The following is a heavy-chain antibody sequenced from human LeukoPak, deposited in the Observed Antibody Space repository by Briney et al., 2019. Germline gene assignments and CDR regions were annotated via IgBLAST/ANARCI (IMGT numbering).Heavy chain of an antibody. CDR2: IYSDDNT. J-gene: IGHJ4*02. CDR1: GFTVSSNY. V-gene: IGHV3-53*01. CDR3: ARDGGLTGGYFDY. D-gene: IGHD7-27*01. Sequence: GGSLRLSCAASGFTVSSNYMSWVRQAPGKGLEWVSLIYSDDNTYYADSVKGRFTISRDNSKNTLYLQMNSLRAEDTGVFYCARDGGLTGGYFDYWGQGTLATVSS.